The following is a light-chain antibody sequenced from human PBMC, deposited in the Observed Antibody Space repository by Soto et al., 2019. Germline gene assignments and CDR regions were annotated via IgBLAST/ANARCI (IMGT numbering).Light chain of an antibody. CDR1: EGVGTN. CDR2: ATS. J-gene: IGKJ1*01. Sequence: EVVMTQSPATLSVSPGDSATLSCRASEGVGTNLAWYQQTPGQGPRLLIYATSTRATGIPARFSGSGSGTEFTLTISGLQSEDFAISYCQQYNKGPPWTFGQGIKVEIK. V-gene: IGKV3-15*01. CDR3: QQYNKGPPWT.